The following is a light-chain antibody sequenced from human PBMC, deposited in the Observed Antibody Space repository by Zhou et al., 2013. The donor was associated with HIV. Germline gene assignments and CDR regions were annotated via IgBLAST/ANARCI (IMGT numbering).Light chain of an antibody. V-gene: IGKV1-12*01. J-gene: IGKJ1*01. CDR1: QDISRW. CDR2: AAS. CDR3: QQYQTFQT. Sequence: DIQMTQSPSSVSASVGDRVTITCRASQDISRWLAWYQQKPGKAPKLLMYAASNLQSAVPSRFSGSGSGTEFTLTISSLQPDDYATYYCQQYQTFQTFGQGTKVEIK.